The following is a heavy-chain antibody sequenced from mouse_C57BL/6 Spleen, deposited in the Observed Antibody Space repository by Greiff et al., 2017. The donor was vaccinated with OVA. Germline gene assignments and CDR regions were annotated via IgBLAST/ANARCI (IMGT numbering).Heavy chain of an antibody. D-gene: IGHD1-1*01. V-gene: IGHV1-81*01. J-gene: IGHJ2*01. CDR1: GYTFTSYG. Sequence: VQVVESGAELARPGASVKLSCKASGYTFTSYGISWVKQRTGQGLEWIGEIYPRSGNTYYNEKFKGKATLTADKSSSTAYMELRSLTSEDSAVYFCARNDGTVVDYWGQGTTLTVSS. CDR2: IYPRSGNT. CDR3: ARNDGTVVDY.